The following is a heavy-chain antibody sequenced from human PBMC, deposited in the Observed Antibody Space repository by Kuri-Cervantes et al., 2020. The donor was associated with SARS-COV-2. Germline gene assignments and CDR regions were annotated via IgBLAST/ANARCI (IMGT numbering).Heavy chain of an antibody. D-gene: IGHD6-13*01. CDR1: GGTFSSYA. CDR2: SIPILGTA. Sequence: SVKVSCKASGGTFSSYAISWVRQAPGQGLEWFGRSIPILGTANYAQKYQGRVTITADKSTSTTYMELSSLRSEDTAVYYCARDFIAAAGINYGGQGTLVTVSS. J-gene: IGHJ4*02. V-gene: IGHV1-69*04. CDR3: ARDFIAAAGINY.